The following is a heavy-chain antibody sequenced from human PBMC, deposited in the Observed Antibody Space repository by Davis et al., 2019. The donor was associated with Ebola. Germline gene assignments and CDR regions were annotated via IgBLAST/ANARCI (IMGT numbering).Heavy chain of an antibody. J-gene: IGHJ4*02. D-gene: IGHD5-12*01. V-gene: IGHV3-30*14. CDR3: ARGGAYGYAFDC. CDR1: GFTFSSYA. Sequence: GESLKISCAASGFTFSSYAMHWVRQAPGKGLEWVAVISYDGSNKYYADSVKGRFTISRDNSKNTLYLQMNSLRTEDTAVYYCARGGAYGYAFDCWGQGTLVTVSS. CDR2: ISYDGSNK.